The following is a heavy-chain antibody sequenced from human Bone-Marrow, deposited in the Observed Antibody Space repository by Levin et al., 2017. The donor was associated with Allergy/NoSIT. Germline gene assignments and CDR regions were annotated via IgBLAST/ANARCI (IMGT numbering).Heavy chain of an antibody. CDR2: ISWNSGSI. CDR1: GFTFDDYA. D-gene: IGHD4-17*01. CDR3: AKDIKHGDYGILPESYFDL. J-gene: IGHJ2*01. Sequence: SLKISCAASGFTFDDYAMHWVRQAPGKGLEWVSGISWNSGSIGYADSVKGRFTISRDNAKNSLYLQMNSLRAEDTALYYCAKDIKHGDYGILPESYFDLWGRGTLVTVSS. V-gene: IGHV3-9*01.